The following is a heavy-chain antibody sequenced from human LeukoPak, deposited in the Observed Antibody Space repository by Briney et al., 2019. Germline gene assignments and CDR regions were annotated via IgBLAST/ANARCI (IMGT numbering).Heavy chain of an antibody. J-gene: IGHJ2*01. Sequence: GGSLRLSCAASGFTFSSYGMHWVRQAPGKGLEWVAVISYDGSNKYYAGSVKGRFTISRDNSKNTLYLQMNSLRAEDTAVYYCAKDRGDGYQYWYFDLWGRGTLVTVSS. CDR3: AKDRGDGYQYWYFDL. V-gene: IGHV3-30*18. CDR2: ISYDGSNK. CDR1: GFTFSSYG. D-gene: IGHD5-24*01.